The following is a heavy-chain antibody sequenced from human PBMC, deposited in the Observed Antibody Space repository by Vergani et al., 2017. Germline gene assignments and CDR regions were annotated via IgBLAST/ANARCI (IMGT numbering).Heavy chain of an antibody. Sequence: QVQLQESGPGLVKPSETLSLTCAVSGYSISSGYYWSWIRQPPGKGLEWIGYIYYSGSTNYNPPLKSRVTISVDTSKNQFSLKLSSVTAADTAVYYCASLTYYDFWSGHYFDYWGQGTLVTVSS. CDR3: ASLTYYDFWSGHYFDY. V-gene: IGHV4-61*01. CDR2: IYYSGST. CDR1: GYSISSGYY. D-gene: IGHD3-3*01. J-gene: IGHJ4*02.